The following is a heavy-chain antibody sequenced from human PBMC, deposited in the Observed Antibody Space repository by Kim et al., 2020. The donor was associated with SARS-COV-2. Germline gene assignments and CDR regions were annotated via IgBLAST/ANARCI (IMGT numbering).Heavy chain of an antibody. CDR1: GYTFTGYN. CDR2: INPNSGGT. J-gene: IGHJ6*02. D-gene: IGHD1-1*01. V-gene: IGHV1-2*02. CDR3: ARDSNWNDVGLYGMDV. Sequence: ASVKVSCKASGYTFTGYNMHWVRQAPGQGLEWMGWINPNSGGTNYAQKFQGRVTMTRDTSISTAYMELSRLRSDDTAVYYCARDSNWNDVGLYGMDVWGQGTTVTVSS.